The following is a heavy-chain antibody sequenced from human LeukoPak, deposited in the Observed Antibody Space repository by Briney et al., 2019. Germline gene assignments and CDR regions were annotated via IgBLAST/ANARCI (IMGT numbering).Heavy chain of an antibody. D-gene: IGHD6-19*01. CDR2: KKEEGSQK. Sequence: GGSLRLSCTASGFTFSSYWMSWVRQAPGRGREGVANKKEEGSQKYYVDSVTGRFTISRDNAKKSLYLQMNSLRAEDTAVYYCASQFWWAAVAGTIDYRGQGTLVTVSS. J-gene: IGHJ4*02. CDR3: ASQFWWAAVAGTIDY. V-gene: IGHV3-7*05. CDR1: GFTFSSYW.